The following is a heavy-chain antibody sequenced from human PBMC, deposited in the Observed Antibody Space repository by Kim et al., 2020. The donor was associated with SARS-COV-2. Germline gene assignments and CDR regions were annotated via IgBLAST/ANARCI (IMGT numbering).Heavy chain of an antibody. CDR3: ARGGATRDSSSSVSALYMDV. J-gene: IGHJ6*03. Sequence: SETLSLTCAVYGGSFSGYYWSWIRQPPGKGLEWIGEINHSGSTNYNPSLKSRVTISVDTSKNQFSLKLSSVTAADTAVYYCARGGATRDSSSSVSALYMDVWGKGTTVTVSS. CDR1: GGSFSGYY. CDR2: INHSGST. V-gene: IGHV4-34*01. D-gene: IGHD6-6*01.